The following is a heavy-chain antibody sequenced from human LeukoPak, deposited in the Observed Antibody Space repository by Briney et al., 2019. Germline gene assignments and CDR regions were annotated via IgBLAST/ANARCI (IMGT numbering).Heavy chain of an antibody. CDR1: GFTFSSYS. CDR2: ISSSSSYI. CDR3: ARALTPYYDSTGGDFDY. J-gene: IGHJ4*02. Sequence: GGSLRLSCAASGFTFSSYSMNWVRQAPGKGLEWVSSISSSSSYIYYADSVKGRFTISRDNAKNSLYLQMNSLRAEDTAVYYCARALTPYYDSTGGDFDYWGQGTLVTVSS. D-gene: IGHD3-22*01. V-gene: IGHV3-21*01.